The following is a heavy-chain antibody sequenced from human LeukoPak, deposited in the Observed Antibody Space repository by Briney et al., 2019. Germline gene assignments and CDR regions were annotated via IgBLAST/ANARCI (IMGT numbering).Heavy chain of an antibody. CDR3: ARDLHGSPDR. D-gene: IGHD2-2*03. Sequence: PGGSLRLSCAASGFTFTTFWMNWVRQVPGKGLVWVSLINPDGSTTTYADSVKGRFTISRDNAKNTVYLQMNSLRGEDTAIYYCARDLHGSPDRWGQGTLVTVSP. J-gene: IGHJ5*02. CDR2: INPDGSTT. V-gene: IGHV3-74*01. CDR1: GFTFTTFW.